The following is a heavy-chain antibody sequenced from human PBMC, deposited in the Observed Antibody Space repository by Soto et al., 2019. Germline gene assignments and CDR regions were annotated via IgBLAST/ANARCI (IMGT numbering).Heavy chain of an antibody. Sequence: PSEILSLTCTVSGGSISNYYWSWVRQPPGKGLEWIGYIYYSGNTNYNPSLKSRVTISVDTSKNQFSLKLNSVTAADTAVYYCARSESRSSWFSYWFDPWGQGTLVTVSS. CDR3: ARSESRSSWFSYWFDP. D-gene: IGHD2-2*01. CDR2: IYYSGNT. CDR1: GGSISNYY. V-gene: IGHV4-59*01. J-gene: IGHJ5*02.